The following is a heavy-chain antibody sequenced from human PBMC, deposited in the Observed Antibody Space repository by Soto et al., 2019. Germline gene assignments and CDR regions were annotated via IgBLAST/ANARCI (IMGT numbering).Heavy chain of an antibody. Sequence: GGSLRLSCAASGFTVSSNYMSWVRQAPGKGLEWVSVIYSGGSTYYADSVKGRFTISRHNSKNTLYLQMNSLRAEDTAVYYCARFLSGWDGSGVNYYMDVWGKGTTVTVSS. CDR2: IYSGGST. D-gene: IGHD3-10*01. CDR3: ARFLSGWDGSGVNYYMDV. J-gene: IGHJ6*03. CDR1: GFTVSSNY. V-gene: IGHV3-53*04.